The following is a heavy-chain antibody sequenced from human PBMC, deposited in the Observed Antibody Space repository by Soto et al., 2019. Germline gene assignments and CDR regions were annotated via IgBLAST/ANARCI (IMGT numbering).Heavy chain of an antibody. V-gene: IGHV4-31*03. CDR1: GDSISSDGYY. D-gene: IGHD4-17*01. Sequence: QVQLQESGPGLVKPSQTLSLTCTVSGDSISSDGYYWTWIRQHPGKGLEWIGYIYHSGTTFYNPSLKSRLSISIDTSKKQFSLKLSSVTAADTAIYYCARVAWHYGGNNPIDYWGQGTLVTVSS. J-gene: IGHJ4*02. CDR2: IYHSGTT. CDR3: ARVAWHYGGNNPIDY.